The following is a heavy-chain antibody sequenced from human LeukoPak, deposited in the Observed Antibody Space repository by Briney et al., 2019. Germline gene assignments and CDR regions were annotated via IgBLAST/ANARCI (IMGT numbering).Heavy chain of an antibody. V-gene: IGHV4-38-2*02. D-gene: IGHD1-26*01. CDR2: IYHSGST. CDR1: GYSISSGYY. J-gene: IGHJ4*02. Sequence: SETLSLTCTVSGYSISSGYYWGWIRQPPGKGLEWIGSIYHSGSTYYNPSLKSRVTISVDTSKNQFSLKLSSVTAADTAVYYCARAFFIQWELLGATFDYWGQGTLVTVSS. CDR3: ARAFFIQWELLGATFDY.